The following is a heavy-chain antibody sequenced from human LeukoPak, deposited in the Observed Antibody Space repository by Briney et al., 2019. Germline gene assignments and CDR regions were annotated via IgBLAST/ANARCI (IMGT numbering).Heavy chain of an antibody. D-gene: IGHD2-8*01. CDR1: GFTFSSYS. J-gene: IGHJ6*03. CDR3: ASQYCTNGVCSNYYYYMDV. V-gene: IGHV3-48*01. CDR2: ISSSSSTI. Sequence: GGSLRLSCAASGFTFSSYSTNWVRQAPGKGLEWVSYISSSSSTIYYADSVKGRFTISRDNAKNSLYLQMNSLRAEDTAVYYCASQYCTNGVCSNYYYYMDVWGKGTTVTVSS.